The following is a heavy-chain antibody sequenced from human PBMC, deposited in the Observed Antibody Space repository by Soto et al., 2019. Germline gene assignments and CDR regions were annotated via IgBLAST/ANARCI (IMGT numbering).Heavy chain of an antibody. J-gene: IGHJ6*02. Sequence: QVQLVQSGAEVKKPGASVKVSCKASGYTFTSYGISWVRQAPGQGLEWMGWISAYNGNTNYAQKLQGRVTMTTDTSTSTAYMELRSLRSDDTAVYYCAREDIVVVPAATLSYYYYGMDVWGQGTTVTVSS. CDR3: AREDIVVVPAATLSYYYYGMDV. CDR2: ISAYNGNT. D-gene: IGHD2-2*01. CDR1: GYTFTSYG. V-gene: IGHV1-18*01.